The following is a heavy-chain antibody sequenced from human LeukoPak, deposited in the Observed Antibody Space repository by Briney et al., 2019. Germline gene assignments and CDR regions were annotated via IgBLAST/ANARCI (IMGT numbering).Heavy chain of an antibody. V-gene: IGHV4-61*02. J-gene: IGHJ6*02. CDR2: IYTSGST. D-gene: IGHD3-22*01. CDR1: GGSISSGSYY. CDR3: ARDFSGHYQVYFDYGMDV. Sequence: SETLSLTCTVSGGSISSGSYYWSWLRPPAGKGLEWIGRIYTSGSTNYNPSLKSRVTISVDTSKNQFSLKLSSVTAADTAVYYCARDFSGHYQVYFDYGMDVWGQGTTVTVSS.